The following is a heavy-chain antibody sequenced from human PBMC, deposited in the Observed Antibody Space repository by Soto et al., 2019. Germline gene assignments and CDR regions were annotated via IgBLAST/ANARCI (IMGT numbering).Heavy chain of an antibody. Sequence: SETLSLTCAVSGGSFTSNNWWTWVRQPPGQGLEWIGEIYRTGSTNYNPSLKSRVTISLDKSEDQFSLKVTSLTAADPAVYYCASRDPGTSVDYWGQGTLVTVSS. D-gene: IGHD1-7*01. CDR2: IYRTGST. CDR1: GGSFTSNNW. J-gene: IGHJ4*02. CDR3: ASRDPGTSVDY. V-gene: IGHV4-4*02.